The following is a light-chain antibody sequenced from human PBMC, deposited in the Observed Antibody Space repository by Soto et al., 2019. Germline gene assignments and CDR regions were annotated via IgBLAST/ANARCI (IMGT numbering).Light chain of an antibody. CDR3: ASWEDSLNGWV. CDR2: SDD. Sequence: QSVLTQPPSASGTPGQRVTISCSGSSSNVGSNTVSWYQQLPGTAPKVLIYSDDQRPSGVLDRFSGSRSGSSASLAISGLQSGDEADYYCASWEDSLNGWVIGGGTKVTVL. J-gene: IGLJ3*02. V-gene: IGLV1-44*01. CDR1: SSNVGSNT.